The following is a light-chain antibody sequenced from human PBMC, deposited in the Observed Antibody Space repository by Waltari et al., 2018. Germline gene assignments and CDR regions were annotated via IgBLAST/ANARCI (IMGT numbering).Light chain of an antibody. J-gene: IGLJ3*02. CDR3: SAWDDSLHGWV. Sequence: QPLLTQPPSASGTPGQRVTLACSESRSNIGGNTVSWYKQLPGAAPNLLIYGNQQRPSGVPDRFSGSKSGTSASLAISGLQTEDEADYYCSAWDDSLHGWVFGGGTGLTVL. CDR2: GNQ. V-gene: IGLV1-44*01. CDR1: RSNIGGNT.